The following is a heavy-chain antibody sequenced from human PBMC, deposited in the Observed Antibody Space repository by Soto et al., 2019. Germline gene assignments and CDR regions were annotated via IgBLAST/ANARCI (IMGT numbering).Heavy chain of an antibody. V-gene: IGHV1-18*01. J-gene: IGHJ4*02. D-gene: IGHD4-17*01. CDR2: ISAYNGNT. CDR1: CYTFTSYG. CDR3: ARDDSDDYGDYPLYY. Sequence: ASVKVACKASCYTFTSYGIIWVRQAPGQGLEWMGWISAYNGNTNYAQKLQGRVTMTTDTSTSTAYMELRSLRSDDTAVYYCARDDSDDYGDYPLYYWGQGTLVTVSS.